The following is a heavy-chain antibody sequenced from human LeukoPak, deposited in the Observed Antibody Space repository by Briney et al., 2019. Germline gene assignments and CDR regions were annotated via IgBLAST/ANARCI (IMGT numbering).Heavy chain of an antibody. CDR1: GYTFTGYY. Sequence: ASVKVSCKASGYTFTGYYMHWVRQAPGQGLEWMGWINPNSGGTNYAQKFQGRVTMTRDTSISTAYMELSRLRSDDTAVYYCARDEDSSGYCFDYWGQGTLVTVSS. CDR2: INPNSGGT. V-gene: IGHV1-2*02. J-gene: IGHJ4*02. CDR3: ARDEDSSGYCFDY. D-gene: IGHD3-22*01.